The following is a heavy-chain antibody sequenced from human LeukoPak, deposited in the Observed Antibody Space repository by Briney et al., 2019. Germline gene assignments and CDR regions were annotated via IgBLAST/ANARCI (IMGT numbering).Heavy chain of an antibody. CDR2: IWYGGSNK. CDR3: AKDRHRGMNGAFDY. D-gene: IGHD1-14*01. CDR1: GFAFSSYG. V-gene: IGHV3-30*02. Sequence: GGSLRLSCAASGFAFSSYGMHWVRQAPGKGLEWVAVIWYGGSNKYYADSVKGRFTISRDNSKNTLYLQMNSLRAEDTAVYYCAKDRHRGMNGAFDYWGQGTLVTVSS. J-gene: IGHJ4*02.